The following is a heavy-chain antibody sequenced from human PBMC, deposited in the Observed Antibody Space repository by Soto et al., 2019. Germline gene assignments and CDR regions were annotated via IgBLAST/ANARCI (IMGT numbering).Heavy chain of an antibody. V-gene: IGHV1-3*01. CDR1: GYTLTSYA. CDR3: ASTTYYYDSSGYYPGAFDI. J-gene: IGHJ3*02. D-gene: IGHD3-22*01. Sequence: ASVKVSCKASGYTLTSYAMHWVRQAPGQRLEWMGWINAGNGNTKYSQKFQGRVTITRDTSASTAYMELSSLRSEDTAVYYCASTTYYYDSSGYYPGAFDIWGQGTMVTVSS. CDR2: INAGNGNT.